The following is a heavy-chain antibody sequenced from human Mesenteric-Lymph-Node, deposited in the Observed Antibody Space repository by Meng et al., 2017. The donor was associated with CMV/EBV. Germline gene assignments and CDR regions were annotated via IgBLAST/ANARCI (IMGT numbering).Heavy chain of an antibody. CDR3: ARSPGFYSPDY. V-gene: IGHV4-4*01. Sequence: TCIVSGGSINTNLWWSWVRQPPGKGLEWIGEVSHTGSTLYTPSLKSRVTISVDKAKNHFSLRLTSVTAADTGVYFCARSPGFYSPDYWGLGTLVTVSS. D-gene: IGHD2-15*01. J-gene: IGHJ4*02. CDR1: GGSINTNLW. CDR2: VSHTGST.